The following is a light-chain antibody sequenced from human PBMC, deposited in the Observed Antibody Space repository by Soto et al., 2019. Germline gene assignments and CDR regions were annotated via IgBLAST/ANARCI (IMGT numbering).Light chain of an antibody. Sequence: LTQPASVSGSPGQSVTISCTGTSSDVGGYKYVSWYQQYPGKAPKLMIYEVSNRPSGVSNRFSGSKSGNTASLTISGLQAEDEADYYCSSYTSSSPCVFGTGTKVTVL. J-gene: IGLJ1*01. V-gene: IGLV2-14*01. CDR3: SSYTSSSPCV. CDR2: EVS. CDR1: SSDVGGYKY.